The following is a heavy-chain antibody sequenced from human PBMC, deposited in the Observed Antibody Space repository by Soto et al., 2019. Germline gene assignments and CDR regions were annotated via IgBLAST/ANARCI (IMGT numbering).Heavy chain of an antibody. CDR2: IWYDGSNK. CDR3: ARDLQETSDTAMVLPPSYYGMDV. D-gene: IGHD5-18*01. V-gene: IGHV3-33*01. CDR1: GFTFSSYG. Sequence: QVQLVESGGGVVQPGRSLRLSCAASGFTFSSYGMHWVRQAPGKGLEWVAVIWYDGSNKYYADSVKGRFTISRDNSKNTLYLQMNSLRAEDTAVYYCARDLQETSDTAMVLPPSYYGMDVWGQGTTVTVSS. J-gene: IGHJ6*02.